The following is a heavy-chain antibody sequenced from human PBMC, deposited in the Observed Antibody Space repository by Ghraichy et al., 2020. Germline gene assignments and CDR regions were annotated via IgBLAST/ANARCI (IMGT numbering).Heavy chain of an antibody. V-gene: IGHV4-34*01. CDR3: ARGRSYYYGSGSYSPRRVGWFDP. Sequence: SETLSLTCAVYGGSFSGYYWSWIRQPPGKGLEWIGEINHSGSTNYNPSLKSRVTISVDTSKNQFSLKLSSVTAADTAVYYCARGRSYYYGSGSYSPRRVGWFDPWGQGTLVTVSS. CDR1: GGSFSGYY. J-gene: IGHJ5*02. D-gene: IGHD3-10*01. CDR2: INHSGST.